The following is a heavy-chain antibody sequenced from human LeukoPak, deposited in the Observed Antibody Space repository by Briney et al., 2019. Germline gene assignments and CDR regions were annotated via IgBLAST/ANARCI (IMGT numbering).Heavy chain of an antibody. CDR3: AKSDSGSYYGDY. J-gene: IGHJ4*02. D-gene: IGHD1-26*01. V-gene: IGHV3-33*06. Sequence: GGSLRLSCAASGFTFSSYGMHWVRQAPAKGLEWVAVIWYDGSNKYYADSVKGRFTISRDNSKNTLYLQMNSLRAEDTAVYYCAKSDSGSYYGDYWGQGTLVTVSS. CDR2: IWYDGSNK. CDR1: GFTFSSYG.